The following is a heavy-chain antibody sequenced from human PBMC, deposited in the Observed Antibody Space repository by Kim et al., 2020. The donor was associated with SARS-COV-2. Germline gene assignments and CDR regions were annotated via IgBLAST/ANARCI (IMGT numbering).Heavy chain of an antibody. J-gene: IGHJ4*02. Sequence: GESLKISCKGSGYSFTSYWISWVRPMPGKGLEWMGRIDPSDSYTNYSPSFQGHVTISADKSISTAYLQWSSLKTSDTAMYYCARRGTYYYDSSGYYSDYWGQGALVTVSS. CDR2: IDPSDSYT. D-gene: IGHD3-22*01. CDR1: GYSFTSYW. V-gene: IGHV5-10-1*01. CDR3: ARRGTYYYDSSGYYSDY.